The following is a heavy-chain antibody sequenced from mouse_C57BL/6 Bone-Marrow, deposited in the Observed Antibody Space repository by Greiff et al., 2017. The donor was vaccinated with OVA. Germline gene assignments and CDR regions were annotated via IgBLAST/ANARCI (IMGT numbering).Heavy chain of an antibody. J-gene: IGHJ2*01. CDR3: ARRDASPDY. Sequence: EVKLVESGPELVKPGASVKISCKASGYSFTGYYMNWVKQSPEKSLEWIGEINPRNGGTTYNQKFKAKATLTVDKSSSTAYMQLKSLTSEDSAVYYCARRDASPDYWGQGTTLTVSS. CDR1: GYSFTGYY. V-gene: IGHV1-42*01. CDR2: INPRNGGT. D-gene: IGHD6-1*01.